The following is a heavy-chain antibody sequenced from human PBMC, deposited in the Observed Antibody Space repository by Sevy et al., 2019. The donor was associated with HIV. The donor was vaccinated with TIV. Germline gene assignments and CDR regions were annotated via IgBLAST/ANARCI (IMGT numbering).Heavy chain of an antibody. D-gene: IGHD3-22*01. J-gene: IGHJ3*02. CDR2: INPSGGTT. CDR1: GDTFNNYH. V-gene: IGHV1-46*02. Sequence: ASGKVSCKASGDTFNNYHVHWVRQAPGQGLEWMGIINPSGGTTSYAQKFQGRVTMTRETSTSTVYMELSSLRSEDTAVYYCARAPSWYDSSGYNALDIWGQGTMVTVSS. CDR3: ARAPSWYDSSGYNALDI.